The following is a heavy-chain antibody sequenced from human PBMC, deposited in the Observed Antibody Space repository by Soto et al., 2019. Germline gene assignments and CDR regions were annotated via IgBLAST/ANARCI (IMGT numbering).Heavy chain of an antibody. Sequence: SETLSLTCTGSGGSISSGGYYWSWIRQHPGKGLEWIGYIYYSGSTYYNPSLKSRVTISVDTSKNQFSLKLSSVTAADTAVYYCAITSGVAFDIWGQGTMVTVSS. CDR2: IYYSGST. CDR3: AITSGVAFDI. V-gene: IGHV4-31*03. J-gene: IGHJ3*02. D-gene: IGHD3-10*01. CDR1: GGSISSGGYY.